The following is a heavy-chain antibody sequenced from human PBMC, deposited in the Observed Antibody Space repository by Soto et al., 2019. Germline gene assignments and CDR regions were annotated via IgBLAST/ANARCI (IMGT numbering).Heavy chain of an antibody. CDR2: IGDSGITT. J-gene: IGHJ3*01. D-gene: IGHD6-19*01. CDR1: GFNFGIYA. Sequence: GSLRLSCAASGFNFGIYAMNWVRQAPGEGLEWVSSIGDSGITTYYADSVKGRFTISRDNSRNTLFLHMNNLIAEDSATYYCAKVGMAVPWGGSDVWGQGIMVTVSS. V-gene: IGHV3-23*01. CDR3: AKVGMAVPWGGSDV.